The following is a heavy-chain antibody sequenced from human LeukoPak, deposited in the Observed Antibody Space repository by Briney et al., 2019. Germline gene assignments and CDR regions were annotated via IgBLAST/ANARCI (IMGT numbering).Heavy chain of an antibody. D-gene: IGHD3-22*01. CDR3: ARTFTKYYYDSSGILNY. CDR2: IDWNGDIT. Sequence: GGSLRLSCAASGFNFADHGMSWVRQAPGKGLDSVSGIDWNGDITGFADSVKGRFTISRDNAKSSLYLQMNSLRAEDTALYYCARTFTKYYYDSSGILNYWGQGTLVTVSS. J-gene: IGHJ4*02. CDR1: GFNFADHG. V-gene: IGHV3-20*04.